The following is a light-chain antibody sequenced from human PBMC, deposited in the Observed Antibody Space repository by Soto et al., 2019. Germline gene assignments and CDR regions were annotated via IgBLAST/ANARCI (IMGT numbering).Light chain of an antibody. J-gene: IGKJ4*01. Sequence: IVMTQSPDSLAVSLGERATMNCRSSQSVLYSSNNNHALAWYQQKPGQSPKLLFYWASARESGVPDRFSGTGSGTDFTLTINSLQPEDVAIYYCQQYCSTPPTFGGGTRVEIK. CDR3: QQYCSTPPT. CDR1: QSVLYSSNNNHA. V-gene: IGKV4-1*01. CDR2: WAS.